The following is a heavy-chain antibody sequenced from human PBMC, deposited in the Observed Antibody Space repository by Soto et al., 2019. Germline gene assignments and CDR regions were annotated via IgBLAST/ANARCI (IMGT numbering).Heavy chain of an antibody. CDR3: ARYARVPDH. CDR1: GVSMTTYY. D-gene: IGHD2-2*01. J-gene: IGHJ4*02. V-gene: IGHV4-59*01. CDR2: IFYNGDT. Sequence: QVQLQESGPGLVKPSETLSLTCSVSGVSMTTYYWSWIRQAPGQGLESIGYIFYNGDTNSNPSLKGRATLSLDTSKRQFSLKLTSVTAADTAVYYCARYARVPDHWGQGIQVTVSS.